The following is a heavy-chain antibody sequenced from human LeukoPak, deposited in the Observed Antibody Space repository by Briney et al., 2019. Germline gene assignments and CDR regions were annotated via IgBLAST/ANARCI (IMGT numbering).Heavy chain of an antibody. CDR2: TYYRSKWYN. CDR1: GDSVSSNSAA. J-gene: IGHJ4*02. V-gene: IGHV6-1*01. Sequence: SQTLSLTCAISGDSVSSNSAAWTWVRQSPSRGLEWLGRTYYRSKWYNDYAASVKSRITINPDTSKNQFSLQLNSVTPEDTAVYYCTRGTRGVNDYWGQGTLVTVSS. CDR3: TRGTRGVNDY. D-gene: IGHD3-10*01.